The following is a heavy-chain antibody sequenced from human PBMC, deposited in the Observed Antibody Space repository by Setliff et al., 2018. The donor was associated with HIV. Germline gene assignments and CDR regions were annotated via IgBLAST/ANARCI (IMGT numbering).Heavy chain of an antibody. D-gene: IGHD6-13*01. CDR3: ARAMSSSWYIDGFDI. J-gene: IGHJ3*02. V-gene: IGHV4-34*09. CDR2: IHYSGST. CDR1: GGSFSGYY. Sequence: SETLSLTCAVYGGSFSGYYWSWIRQPPGKGLEWIGYIHYSGSTYYNPSLKSQVTISVDTSKNRLSLKLSSVTAADAAVYYCARAMSSSWYIDGFDIWGQGTVVTVSS.